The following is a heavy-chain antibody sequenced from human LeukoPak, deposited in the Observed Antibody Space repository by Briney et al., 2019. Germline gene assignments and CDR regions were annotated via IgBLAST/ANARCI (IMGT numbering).Heavy chain of an antibody. D-gene: IGHD3-16*02. CDR1: GYKFATYW. J-gene: IGHJ3*02. V-gene: IGHV5-51*01. CDR3: ARHIVPMLPNAFDI. CDR2: IYPGDSDT. Sequence: GESLKISCKGSGYKFATYWIGWVRQMPGKGLEWMGIIYPGDSDTRYRPSFQGQVTISADKSISTAYLQWSSLKASDTAMYYCARHIVPMLPNAFDIWGQGTMVTVSS.